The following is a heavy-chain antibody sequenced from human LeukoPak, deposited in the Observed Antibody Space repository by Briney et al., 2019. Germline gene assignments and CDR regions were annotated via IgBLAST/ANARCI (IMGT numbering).Heavy chain of an antibody. CDR3: ARDGYSSGWLDY. Sequence: PGGSLRLSCAASGFTFSSYEMNWVRQAPGKGLEWVSYISSSGSTIYYADSVKGRFTISRDNAKNSLYLQMNSLRAEDTALYHCARDGYSSGWLDYWGQGTLVTVSS. CDR1: GFTFSSYE. D-gene: IGHD6-19*01. J-gene: IGHJ4*02. CDR2: ISSSGSTI. V-gene: IGHV3-48*03.